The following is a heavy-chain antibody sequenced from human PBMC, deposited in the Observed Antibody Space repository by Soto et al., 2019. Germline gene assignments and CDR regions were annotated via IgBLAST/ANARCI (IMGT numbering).Heavy chain of an antibody. J-gene: IGHJ4*02. CDR1: GYTFTSHG. D-gene: IGHD3-10*01. V-gene: IGHV1-18*01. Sequence: ASVKVSCKASGYTFTSHGISWVRQAPGQGLEWMGWISAYNGNTNYAQKLQGRDTMNTDTSTSTAYMELMSLRSDDTAVYYCARRMVRGVTNDYWGQGTLVTVS. CDR3: ARRMVRGVTNDY. CDR2: ISAYNGNT.